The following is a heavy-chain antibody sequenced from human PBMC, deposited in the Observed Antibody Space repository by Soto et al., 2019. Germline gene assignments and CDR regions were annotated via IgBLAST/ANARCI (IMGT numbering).Heavy chain of an antibody. CDR3: ERLPVTYYFYY. CDR1: GYSFTSYW. D-gene: IGHD2-21*02. J-gene: IGHJ4*02. CDR2: IYPGDSDT. Sequence: GESRKISCKGSGYSFTSYWIGWVRQMPGKGLEWMGIIYPGDSDTTYSPSFQGQVTISADKSISTAYLQWSSLTASDTSMYYCERLPVTYYFYYWGQGTLVTVSS. V-gene: IGHV5-51*01.